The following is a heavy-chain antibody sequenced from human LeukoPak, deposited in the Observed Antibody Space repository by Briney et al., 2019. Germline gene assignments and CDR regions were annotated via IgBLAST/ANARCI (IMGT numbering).Heavy chain of an antibody. V-gene: IGHV3-74*01. Sequence: GGSLRLSCAASGFTFRSYWMSWVRKAPGKGVAWVAGIDSDGSTTNYADSVKGRFTISRGNAKNTLYLQMNSLRAEDTAVYYCTKSNWFDPWGQGTLVTVSS. CDR2: IDSDGSTT. J-gene: IGHJ5*02. CDR1: GFTFRSYW. CDR3: TKSNWFDP.